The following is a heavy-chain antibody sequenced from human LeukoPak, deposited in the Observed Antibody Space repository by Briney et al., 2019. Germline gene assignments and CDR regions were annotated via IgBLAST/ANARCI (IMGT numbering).Heavy chain of an antibody. CDR1: GYTFTGYY. CDR3: ARDAAYCGGDCYAFDI. V-gene: IGHV1-2*02. J-gene: IGHJ3*02. Sequence: GASVKVSCKASGYTFTGYYMHWVPQAPGQGLEWMGWINPNSGGTNYAQKFQGRVTMTRDTSISTAYMELSRLRSDDTAVYYCARDAAYCGGDCYAFDIWGQGTMVTVSS. CDR2: INPNSGGT. D-gene: IGHD2-21*02.